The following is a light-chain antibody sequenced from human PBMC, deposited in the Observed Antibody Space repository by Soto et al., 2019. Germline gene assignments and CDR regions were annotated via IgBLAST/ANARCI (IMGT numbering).Light chain of an antibody. CDR3: QQYGSSPPLT. V-gene: IGKV3-20*01. J-gene: IGKJ4*01. CDR1: QSVSSSY. CDR2: AAS. Sequence: EIVLTQSPGTLSLSPGERATLSCRASQSVSSSYLAWYQQKPGQAPRLLIYAASSRATGIPDRFSGSGSGTDFNLTISRLEPEDFAVYYCQQYGSSPPLTFGGGTKVEIK.